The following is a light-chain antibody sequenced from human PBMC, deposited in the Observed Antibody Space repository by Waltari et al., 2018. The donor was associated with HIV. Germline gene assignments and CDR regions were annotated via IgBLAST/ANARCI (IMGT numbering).Light chain of an antibody. CDR3: CSYAGSDTWV. CDR1: SSDVGGQNY. Sequence: QSALTQPRPVSGSPGQSVTISCPGPSSDVGGQNYVSWYKQHPGKAPKLMIYDGSKRPSGVPDRCSGSKSGNTASLTISGRQAEDEADYYCCSYAGSDTWVFGGGTKLTVL. V-gene: IGLV2-11*01. CDR2: DGS. J-gene: IGLJ3*02.